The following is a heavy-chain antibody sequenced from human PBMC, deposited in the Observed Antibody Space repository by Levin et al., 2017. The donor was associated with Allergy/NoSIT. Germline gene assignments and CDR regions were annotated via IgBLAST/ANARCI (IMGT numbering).Heavy chain of an antibody. D-gene: IGHD2-2*02. J-gene: IGHJ6*02. V-gene: IGHV3-9*01. CDR3: AKEAGYCSSTSCYIPGGMDV. Sequence: LSLTCAASGFTFDDYAMHWVRQAPGKGLEWVSGISWNSGSIGYADSVKGRFTISRDNAKNSLYLQMNSLRAEDTALYYCAKEAGYCSSTSCYIPGGMDVWGQGTTVTVSS. CDR1: GFTFDDYA. CDR2: ISWNSGSI.